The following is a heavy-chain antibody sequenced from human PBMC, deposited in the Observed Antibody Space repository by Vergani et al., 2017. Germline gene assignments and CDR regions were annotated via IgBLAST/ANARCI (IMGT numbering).Heavy chain of an antibody. CDR2: INPKSGGT. CDR1: GYTFTGYY. D-gene: IGHD3-22*01. V-gene: IGHV1-2*02. CDR3: ARGRRPVASSYYDSSGYYFSDDFDY. J-gene: IGHJ4*02. Sequence: QVLLVQSGAEVKKPGASVKVSCKASGYTFTGYYMHWVRQAPGQGLEWMGWINPKSGGTNYAQKFQGRVTMTRDTSLSTAYMELSRLRSDDTAVYYCARGRRPVASSYYDSSGYYFSDDFDYWGQGTLVPVSS.